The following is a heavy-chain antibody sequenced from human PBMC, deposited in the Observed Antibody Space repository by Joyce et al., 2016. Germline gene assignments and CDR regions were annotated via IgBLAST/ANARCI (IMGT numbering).Heavy chain of an antibody. CDR3: ARSSYTNGIFDY. CDR2: LSSSSSYI. Sequence: EVQLVESGGGLVKPGGSLRLSCAASGVTFSSYSMSWVRQAPGKGLEGVSSLSSSSSYIKYTDSVKGRFTISRDNAKNSLYLQMNSLRVEDTAVYYCARSSYTNGIFDYWGQGTLVTVSS. D-gene: IGHD2-8*01. J-gene: IGHJ4*02. V-gene: IGHV3-21*01. CDR1: GVTFSSYS.